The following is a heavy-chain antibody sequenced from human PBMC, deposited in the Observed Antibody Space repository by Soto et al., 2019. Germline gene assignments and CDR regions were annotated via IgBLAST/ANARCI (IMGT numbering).Heavy chain of an antibody. CDR2: INPNSGGT. CDR3: ARAGTLTYYYDSSGYYYQRWFDP. J-gene: IGHJ5*02. CDR1: GYTFTGYY. D-gene: IGHD3-22*01. V-gene: IGHV1-2*04. Sequence: ASVKVSCKASGYTFTGYYMHWVRQAPGQGLEWMGWINPNSGGTNYAQKFQGWVTMTRDTSISTAYMELSRLRSDDTAVYYCARAGTLTYYYDSSGYYYQRWFDPWGQGTLVTVSS.